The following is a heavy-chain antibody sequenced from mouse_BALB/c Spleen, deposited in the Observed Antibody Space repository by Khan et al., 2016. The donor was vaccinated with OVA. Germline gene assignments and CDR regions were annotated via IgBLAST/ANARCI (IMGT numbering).Heavy chain of an antibody. V-gene: IGHV9-4*02. CDR2: INTHSGVP. CDR1: GYTFTTAG. J-gene: IGHJ4*01. CDR3: ARGGAAFYRNDGGAMDS. D-gene: IGHD2-14*01. Sequence: QIQLVQSGPELKKPGETVRISCKASGYTFTTAGMQWVQKMPGKGLKWIGWINTHSGVPKYAEDFTGRFVFSLETSASTAYLQITNLKNEDTATYFCARGGAAFYRNDGGAMDSWGQGTSVTVSS.